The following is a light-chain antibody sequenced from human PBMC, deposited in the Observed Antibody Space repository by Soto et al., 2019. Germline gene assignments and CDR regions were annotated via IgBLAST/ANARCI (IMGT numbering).Light chain of an antibody. J-gene: IGKJ4*01. V-gene: IGKV4-1*01. Sequence: DIVMTQSPDSLTVSLGERATINCKSSQSVLYSSNNKNYLAWYQQKPGQPPKLLIYWASTRESGVPDRFSGSGSVTDFTLTISSLQAEDAAVYYCQQYYSSPLTFGGGTKVEVK. CDR2: WAS. CDR1: QSVLYSSNNKNY. CDR3: QQYYSSPLT.